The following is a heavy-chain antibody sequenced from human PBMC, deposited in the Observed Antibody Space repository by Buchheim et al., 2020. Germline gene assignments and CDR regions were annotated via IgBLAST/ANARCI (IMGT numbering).Heavy chain of an antibody. Sequence: QVQLVESGGGVVQPGRSLRLSCAASGFTFSSYGMHWVRQAPGKGLEWVAVISYDGSNKYYADSVTGRFTISRDNSKNTLYLQMNSLRAEDTAVYYCANGLLSSGWVFDYWGQGTL. CDR3: ANGLLSSGWVFDY. V-gene: IGHV3-30*18. CDR1: GFTFSSYG. CDR2: ISYDGSNK. J-gene: IGHJ4*02. D-gene: IGHD6-19*01.